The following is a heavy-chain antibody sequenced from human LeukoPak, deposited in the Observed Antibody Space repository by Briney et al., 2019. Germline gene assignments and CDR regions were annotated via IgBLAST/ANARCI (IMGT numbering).Heavy chain of an antibody. CDR2: FDPEDGET. D-gene: IGHD3-3*01. CDR3: ARGSITIFGVVNDHNWFDP. CDR1: GYTLTELS. Sequence: ASVKVSCKVSGYTLTELSMHWVRQAPGKGLEWMGGFDPEDGETIYAQKFQGRVTMTEDTSTDTAYMELSSLRSEDTAVYYCARGSITIFGVVNDHNWFDPWGQGTLVTVSS. J-gene: IGHJ5*02. V-gene: IGHV1-24*01.